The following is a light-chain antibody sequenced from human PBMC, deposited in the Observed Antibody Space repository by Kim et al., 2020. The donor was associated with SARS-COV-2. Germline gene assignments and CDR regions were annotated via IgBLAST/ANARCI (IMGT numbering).Light chain of an antibody. CDR2: KTS. V-gene: IGKV1-5*03. J-gene: IGKJ2*01. Sequence: DIQMTQSPSTLSASVGDRVTITCRASQIIDNWVAWYQQKPGQAPNLLISKTSTLETGVPSRFSGSGSGTHFSLTISSLQPDDFATYYCQQYFRHMYTFGQGTKLEIK. CDR1: QIIDNW. CDR3: QQYFRHMYT.